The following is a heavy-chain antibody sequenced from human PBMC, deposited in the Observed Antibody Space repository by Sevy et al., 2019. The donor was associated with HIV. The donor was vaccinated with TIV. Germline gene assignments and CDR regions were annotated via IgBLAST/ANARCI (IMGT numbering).Heavy chain of an antibody. CDR2: IKQDGSEK. V-gene: IGHV3-7*03. CDR3: ARGSIAAAGRNMDV. CDR1: GFTFSSYW. J-gene: IGHJ6*02. Sequence: GGSLRLSCAASGFTFSSYWMSWVRQAPGKGLEWVANIKQDGSEKYYVDSVKGRFTISRDNAKNSLYLQMNSLRAEDTAVYYWARGSIAAAGRNMDVWGQGTTVTVSS. D-gene: IGHD6-13*01.